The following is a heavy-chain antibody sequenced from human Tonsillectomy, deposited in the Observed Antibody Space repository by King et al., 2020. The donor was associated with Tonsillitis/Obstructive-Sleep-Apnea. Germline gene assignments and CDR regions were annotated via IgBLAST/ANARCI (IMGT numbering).Heavy chain of an antibody. D-gene: IGHD2-2*01. V-gene: IGHV3-74*01. CDR2: INSDGSST. J-gene: IGHJ4*02. Sequence: VQLVESGGGLIQPGGSLRLSCTASRFTFSNYWMHWVRQAPGKGLVWVARINSDGSSTNYADSVKGRFTISRDNAKNTLYLQMNSLRAEDTAVYYCARVSVPAAHILDYWGQGTLVTVSS. CDR1: RFTFSNYW. CDR3: ARVSVPAAHILDY.